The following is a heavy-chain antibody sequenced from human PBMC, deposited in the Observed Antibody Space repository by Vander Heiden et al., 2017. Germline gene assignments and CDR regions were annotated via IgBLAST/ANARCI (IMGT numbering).Heavy chain of an antibody. D-gene: IGHD6-25*01. CDR3: ARQAKRQRQRGKDTRKKNNWFDA. CDR1: SYY. Sequence: SYYWGWIRPPPGSALEWIGRLHYRGSPYSNPSLKSRVPIPVDTSKTQFSLKLSSVTAADTAVYYCARQAKRQRQRGKDTRKKNNWFDAWGQGNLVTVSS. V-gene: IGHV4-39*01. CDR2: LHYRGSP. J-gene: IGHJ5*02.